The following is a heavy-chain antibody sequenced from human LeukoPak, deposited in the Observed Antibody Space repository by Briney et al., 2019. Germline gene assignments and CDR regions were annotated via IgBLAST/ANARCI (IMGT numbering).Heavy chain of an antibody. CDR3: GKSEVTIPDSH. CDR1: GFTFSSYG. J-gene: IGHJ4*02. CDR2: ISYDGSNK. V-gene: IGHV3-30*18. D-gene: IGHD2-21*02. Sequence: GRSLRLSCAASGFTFSSYGMHWVRQAPGKGLEWVAVISYDGSNKYYADSVKGRFTISRDNSKNSLYLQMNSLRAEDTAVYYCGKSEVTIPDSHWGQGTPVTVSS.